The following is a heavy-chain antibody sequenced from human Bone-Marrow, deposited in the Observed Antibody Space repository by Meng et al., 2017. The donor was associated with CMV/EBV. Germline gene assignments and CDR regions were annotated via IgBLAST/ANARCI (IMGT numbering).Heavy chain of an antibody. CDR3: AREEGDF. J-gene: IGHJ4*02. V-gene: IGHV3-7*01. CDR1: GFTFTSYL. D-gene: IGHD3-3*01. CDR2: IKQDGSEA. Sequence: GGSLRLSCVASGFTFTSYLMSWVRQAPGKGLEWVANIKQDGSEAYYEDSVKGRFTISRGNTKNSLYLQMNSLRVEDTAVYYCAREEGDFWGQGTLGTVSS.